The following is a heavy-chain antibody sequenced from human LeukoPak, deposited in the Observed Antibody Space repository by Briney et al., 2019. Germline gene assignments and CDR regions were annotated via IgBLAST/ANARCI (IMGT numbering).Heavy chain of an antibody. CDR3: ARVEYISGYSHIY. D-gene: IGHD3-22*01. Sequence: GASVKVSCKASGYTFTSYDINRVRQATGQGLEWMGWMNPNSGNTGYAQKFQGRVTMTRNIFISTAYMELSSLRSEDTAVYYCARVEYISGYSHIYWGQGTLVTVSS. J-gene: IGHJ4*02. V-gene: IGHV1-8*01. CDR1: GYTFTSYD. CDR2: MNPNSGNT.